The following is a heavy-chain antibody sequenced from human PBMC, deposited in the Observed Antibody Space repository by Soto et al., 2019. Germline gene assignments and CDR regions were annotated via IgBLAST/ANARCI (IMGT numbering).Heavy chain of an antibody. Sequence: GGSLRLSCAASGFTFSSYGMHWVRQAPGKGLEWVAVXSYXXSXXXXXDXXXGRFTISRDNSKNTLYLQMNSLRAEDTAVYYCAKDRGDYPTGAFDYWGQGTRVTVS. V-gene: IGHV3-30*18. CDR3: AKDRGDYPTGAFDY. J-gene: IGHJ4*02. D-gene: IGHD4-17*01. CDR2: XSYXXSXX. CDR1: GFTFSSYG.